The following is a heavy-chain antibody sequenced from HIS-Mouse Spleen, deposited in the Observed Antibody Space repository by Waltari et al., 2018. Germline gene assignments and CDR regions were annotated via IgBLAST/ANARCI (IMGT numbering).Heavy chain of an antibody. Sequence: QLQLQESGPGLVKPSETLSLTCTVSGGSISSSSYYWGWIRQPPGKGLEWIGGIYYSGSTYYHPSLKSRVTISVDTSKNQFSLKLSSVTAADTAVYYCARAYYYGSGSYYKGYFDYWGQGTLVTVSS. J-gene: IGHJ4*02. D-gene: IGHD3-10*01. CDR2: IYYSGST. CDR1: GGSISSSSYY. V-gene: IGHV4-39*07. CDR3: ARAYYYGSGSYYKGYFDY.